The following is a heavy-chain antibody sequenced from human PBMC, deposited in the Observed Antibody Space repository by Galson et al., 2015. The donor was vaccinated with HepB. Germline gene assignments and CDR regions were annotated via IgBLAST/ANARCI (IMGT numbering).Heavy chain of an antibody. D-gene: IGHD2-15*01. CDR1: GFTFRTYW. CDR3: SSSRYCSGGSCQYS. Sequence: SLRLSCAASGFTFRTYWMHWARQAPGRGLVWVSRISADGRTTFYADSVKGRFTISRDNAKNTLYLQMNSLRAEDTAVYYCSSSRYCSGGSCQYSWGQGTLVTVSS. V-gene: IGHV3-74*01. J-gene: IGHJ4*02. CDR2: ISADGRTT.